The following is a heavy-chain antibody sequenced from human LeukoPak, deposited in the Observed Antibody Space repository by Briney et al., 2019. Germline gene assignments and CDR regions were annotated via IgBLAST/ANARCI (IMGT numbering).Heavy chain of an antibody. V-gene: IGHV3-48*01. CDR2: ISSSSSTI. D-gene: IGHD2-2*02. CDR1: GFTFSSYT. Sequence: GGSLRLSCAASGFTFSSYTMNWVRLAPGKGLEWVSYISSSSSTIYYADSVKGRFTISRDNAKNSLYLQMNSLRAEDTAVYYCAKGGSTGCYSGTCAFDMWGQGTLVTVSS. CDR3: AKGGSTGCYSGTCAFDM. J-gene: IGHJ3*02.